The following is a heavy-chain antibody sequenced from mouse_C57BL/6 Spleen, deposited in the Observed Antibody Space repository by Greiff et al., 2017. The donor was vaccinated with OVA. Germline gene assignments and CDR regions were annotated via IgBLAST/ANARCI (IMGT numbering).Heavy chain of an antibody. J-gene: IGHJ4*01. CDR3: ARDRGTAMDY. CDR2: INYDGSST. Sequence: EVKLMESEGGLVQPGSSMKLSCTASGFTFSDYYMAWVRQVPEKGLEWVANINYDGSSTYYLDSLKSRFIISRDNAKNILYLQMSSLNSEDTATYYCARDRGTAMDYWGQGTSVTVSS. CDR1: GFTFSDYY. D-gene: IGHD3-3*01. V-gene: IGHV5-16*01.